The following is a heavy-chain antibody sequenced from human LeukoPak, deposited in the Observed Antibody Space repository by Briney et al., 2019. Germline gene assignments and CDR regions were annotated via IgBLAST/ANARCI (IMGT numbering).Heavy chain of an antibody. CDR1: GFTFSSYA. V-gene: IGHV3-23*01. CDR2: ISGSGGST. J-gene: IGHJ4*02. Sequence: GGSLRLSCAASGFTFSSYAMSWVRQAPGKGLEWASAISGSGGSTYYADSVKGRFTISRDNSKNTLYLQMNSLRAEDTAVYYCAKAIFGVVILGSWGQGTLVTVSS. CDR3: AKAIFGVVILGS. D-gene: IGHD3-3*01.